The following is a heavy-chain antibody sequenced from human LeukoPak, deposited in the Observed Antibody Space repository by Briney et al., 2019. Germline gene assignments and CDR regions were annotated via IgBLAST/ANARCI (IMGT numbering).Heavy chain of an antibody. V-gene: IGHV3-23*01. J-gene: IGHJ4*02. Sequence: GGSLRLSCAASGFTFSVYAMSWVRQAPGKGLEWVSAISGSGGNTYYADSVKGRFTISRDNSKNTLYLQMSSLRADDTAAYYCAKLLNDYGDYYFDSWGQGTLVTVSS. CDR1: GFTFSVYA. CDR2: ISGSGGNT. D-gene: IGHD4-17*01. CDR3: AKLLNDYGDYYFDS.